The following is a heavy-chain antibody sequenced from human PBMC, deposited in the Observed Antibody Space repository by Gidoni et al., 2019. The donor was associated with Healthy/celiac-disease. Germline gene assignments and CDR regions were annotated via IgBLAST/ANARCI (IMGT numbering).Heavy chain of an antibody. CDR3: ARTRCVAVVPAAIKGRGAIIDY. Sequence: QVTLKESGPVLVKPTETLTLTCTVSGFSLSNARLGVSWIRQPPGKALEWLAHIFSNDEKSYSTSLKSRLTISKDTSKSQVVLTMTNMDPVDTATYYCARTRCVAVVPAAIKGRGAIIDYWGQGTLVTVSS. V-gene: IGHV2-26*01. CDR2: IFSNDEK. D-gene: IGHD2-2*02. J-gene: IGHJ4*02. CDR1: GFSLSNARLG.